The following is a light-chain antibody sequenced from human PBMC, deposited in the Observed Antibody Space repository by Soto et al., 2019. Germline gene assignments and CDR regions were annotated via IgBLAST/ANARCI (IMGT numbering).Light chain of an antibody. V-gene: IGKV1-27*01. CDR3: QKCKVAPFT. J-gene: IGKJ4*01. CDR1: QDIANF. CDR2: AAS. Sequence: LITKSPFSLSAFVADSVTFTCRASQDIANFLAWYQQKPGKVPKLLIYAASTLQSGVPSRFSGSGSGTDFTLTISSLQPEDVATYYCQKCKVAPFTFGGGTKVDIK.